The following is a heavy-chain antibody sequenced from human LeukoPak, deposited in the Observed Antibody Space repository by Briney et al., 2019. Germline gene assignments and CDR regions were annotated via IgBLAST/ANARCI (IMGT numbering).Heavy chain of an antibody. CDR3: ARGGGYSSP. J-gene: IGHJ5*02. Sequence: SETLSHTCAVYGGSFSGYYWSWIRQPPGKGLEWIGEINHSGSTNYNPSLKSRVTISVDTSKNQFSLKLSSVTAADTAVYYCARGGGYSSPWGQGTLVTVSS. D-gene: IGHD2-15*01. CDR2: INHSGST. V-gene: IGHV4-34*01. CDR1: GGSFSGYY.